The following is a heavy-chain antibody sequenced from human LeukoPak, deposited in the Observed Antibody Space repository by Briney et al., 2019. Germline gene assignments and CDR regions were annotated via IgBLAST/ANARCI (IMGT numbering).Heavy chain of an antibody. V-gene: IGHV3-7*03. Sequence: GGSLRLSCAASGFTFSPYWMTWVRQAPGKGLGWVANIKQDGSEEYYVDSVKGRFTISRDNAKKSLFLQMNSLRVEDTAVYFCARGRITVTGAIHYYMDVWGNGTTVIVSS. CDR2: IKQDGSEE. J-gene: IGHJ6*03. CDR3: ARGRITVTGAIHYYMDV. D-gene: IGHD1-1*01. CDR1: GFTFSPYW.